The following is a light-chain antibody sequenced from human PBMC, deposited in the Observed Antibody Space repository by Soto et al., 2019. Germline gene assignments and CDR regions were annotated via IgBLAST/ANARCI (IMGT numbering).Light chain of an antibody. J-gene: IGLJ2*01. CDR3: AAWDDSLRAVV. CDR1: SSNIGTYA. V-gene: IGLV1-44*01. Sequence: QSVLTQSPSASATPGQRVTISCSGGSSNIGTYAVNWYQQLPGTATTLLIFRNHQRPSGVPDRFSGSKSGTSASLAISGPQSEDEADYYCAAWDDSLRAVVFGGGTKLTVL. CDR2: RNH.